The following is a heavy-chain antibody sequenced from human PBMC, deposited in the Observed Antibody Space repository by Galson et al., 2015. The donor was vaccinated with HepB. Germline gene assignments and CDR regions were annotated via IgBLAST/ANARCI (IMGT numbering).Heavy chain of an antibody. Sequence: SLRLSCAASGFTFSSYTMNWVRQAPGKGLEWVAFIRFDGSYKYYAASVKGRFTISRDNSKNTLSLQMNSLRAEDTALYYCTRERVEWFGYGGDSYPGYYYYAMDVWGQGTTVTVSS. D-gene: IGHD2-21*02. CDR3: TRERVEWFGYGGDSYPGYYYYAMDV. J-gene: IGHJ6*02. CDR2: IRFDGSYK. V-gene: IGHV3-30*02. CDR1: GFTFSSYT.